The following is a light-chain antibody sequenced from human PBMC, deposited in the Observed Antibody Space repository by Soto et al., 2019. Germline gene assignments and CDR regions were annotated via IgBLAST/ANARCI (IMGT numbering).Light chain of an antibody. CDR2: GAS. Sequence: EIVMTQSPATLSVSPGERATLSCRASQSVSSNLAWYQQKPGQAPRLLIYGASTRATGIPARFSGSGSGTEFTLTISSLQSEDFAVYYCQQYNNWPPWPFGQGTKADIK. V-gene: IGKV3-15*01. CDR3: QQYNNWPPWP. J-gene: IGKJ1*01. CDR1: QSVSSN.